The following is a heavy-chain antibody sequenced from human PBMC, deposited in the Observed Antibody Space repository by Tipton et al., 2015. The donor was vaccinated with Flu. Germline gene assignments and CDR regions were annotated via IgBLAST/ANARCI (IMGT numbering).Heavy chain of an antibody. Sequence: GSLRLSCAASGFTFSNYAMSWVRQAPGKGLEWVSAISGSGGSTYYADSVRGRFTISRDNSKNTLYLQMNNLRAEDTAVYYCATDTIFGVVISAFDIWGQGTMVTVSS. CDR2: ISGSGGST. CDR3: ATDTIFGVVISAFDI. CDR1: GFTFSNYA. V-gene: IGHV3-23*01. D-gene: IGHD3-3*01. J-gene: IGHJ3*02.